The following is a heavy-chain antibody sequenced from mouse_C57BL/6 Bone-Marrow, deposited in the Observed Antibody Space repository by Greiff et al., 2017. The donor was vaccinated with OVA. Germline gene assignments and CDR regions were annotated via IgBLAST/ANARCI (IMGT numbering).Heavy chain of an antibody. Sequence: EVHLVESGGGLVKPGGSLKLSCAASGFTFSDYGMHWVRQAPEKGLEWVAYISSGSSSIYYADTVKGRFTISRDNAKNTLFLQMTSLRAEDTAMYYCARGSYYFDYWGQGTTLTVSS. CDR3: ARGSYYFDY. J-gene: IGHJ2*01. V-gene: IGHV5-17*01. CDR1: GFTFSDYG. CDR2: ISSGSSSI.